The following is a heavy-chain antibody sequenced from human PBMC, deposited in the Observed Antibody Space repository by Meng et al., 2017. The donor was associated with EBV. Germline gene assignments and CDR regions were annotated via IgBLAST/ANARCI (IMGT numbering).Heavy chain of an antibody. D-gene: IGHD6-19*01. J-gene: IGHJ4*02. Sequence: QVQLVQSGAEVKKPGASVKVSCKASGYTFTGYYMHWVRQSPGQGLEWMGRINPNSGGTNYAQKFQGRVTMTRDTSISTAHMELSRLRSDDTAVYYCARVGIAVAGTGDYWGQGTLVTVSS. CDR1: GYTFTGYY. V-gene: IGHV1-2*06. CDR2: INPNSGGT. CDR3: ARVGIAVAGTGDY.